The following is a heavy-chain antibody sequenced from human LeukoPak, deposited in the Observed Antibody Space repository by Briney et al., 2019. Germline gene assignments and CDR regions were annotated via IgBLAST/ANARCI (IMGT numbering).Heavy chain of an antibody. V-gene: IGHV3-23*01. CDR1: GFTFRSYA. CDR3: ATMHYGSGSETKETQFDY. Sequence: GGSLRLSCAGSGFTFRSYAMSWVRQAPGKGLEWVSAISGSGGSTYYADSVKGRFTISRDNSKNTLYLQMNSLRAEDTAVYYCATMHYGSGSETKETQFDYWGQGTLVTVSS. J-gene: IGHJ4*02. CDR2: ISGSGGST. D-gene: IGHD3-10*01.